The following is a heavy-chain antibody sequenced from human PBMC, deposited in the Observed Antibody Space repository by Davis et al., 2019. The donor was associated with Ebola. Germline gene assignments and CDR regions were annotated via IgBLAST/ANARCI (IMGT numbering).Heavy chain of an antibody. CDR1: GFTFSNFG. CDR2: IKQDGSEK. Sequence: GESLKISCAGSGFTFSNFGMHWVRQAPGKGLEWVANIKQDGSEKYYVDSVKGRFTISRDNAKNSLYLQMNSLRAEDTAVYYCARGSYGVYYYYYGMDVWGKGTTVTVSS. J-gene: IGHJ6*04. V-gene: IGHV3-7*01. D-gene: IGHD5-18*01. CDR3: ARGSYGVYYYYYGMDV.